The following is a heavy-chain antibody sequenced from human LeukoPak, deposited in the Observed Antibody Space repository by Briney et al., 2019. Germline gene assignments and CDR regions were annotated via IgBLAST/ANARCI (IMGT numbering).Heavy chain of an antibody. Sequence: SVTDSCKASGGTFSGYSIDWVRQAPGQGLEWMGRIIPIFETASFAQKFQGRVTISTDESTSTAYMEMSSLRSEDTAVYYCARGPGTAIAYFFYMDVWGKGTTVTVSS. J-gene: IGHJ6*03. CDR2: IIPIFETA. CDR1: GGTFSGYS. D-gene: IGHD1-1*01. V-gene: IGHV1-69*05. CDR3: ARGPGTAIAYFFYMDV.